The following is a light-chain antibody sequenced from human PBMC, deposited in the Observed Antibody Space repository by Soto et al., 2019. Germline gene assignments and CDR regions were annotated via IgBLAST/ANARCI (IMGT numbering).Light chain of an antibody. V-gene: IGKV3-15*01. CDR1: QSVSSN. J-gene: IGKJ2*01. Sequence: EIVMTQSPATLSVSPVERATLSCMASQSVSSNLAWYQRKPGQAPRLLIYGASTRATGIPARFSGSGSGTDFTLTISSLQSEDFAVYYCQHYNYWPYTFGQGTKVDIK. CDR3: QHYNYWPYT. CDR2: GAS.